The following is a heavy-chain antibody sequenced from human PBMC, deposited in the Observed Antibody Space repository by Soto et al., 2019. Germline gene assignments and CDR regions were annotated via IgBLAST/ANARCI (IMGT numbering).Heavy chain of an antibody. CDR2: TYHSGST. D-gene: IGHD2-15*01. CDR3: ASGYGGTALDAFDI. J-gene: IGHJ3*02. CDR1: GGSISSGGYS. Sequence: SETLSLTCAVSGGSISSGGYSWSWIRQPPGKGLEWIGYTYHSGSTYYNPSLKSRVTISVDRSKNQFSLKLSSVTAADTAVYYCASGYGGTALDAFDIWGQGTMVTVSS. V-gene: IGHV4-30-2*01.